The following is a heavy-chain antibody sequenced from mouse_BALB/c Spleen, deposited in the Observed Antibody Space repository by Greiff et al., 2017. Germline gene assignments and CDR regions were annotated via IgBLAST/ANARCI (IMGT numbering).Heavy chain of an antibody. J-gene: IGHJ2*01. D-gene: IGHD3-2*01. CDR3: ARSPQTARAYFDY. CDR2: ISSGSSTI. CDR1: GFTFSSFG. Sequence: VQLKESGGGLVKPGGSRKLSCAASGFTFSSFGMHWVRQAPEKGLEWVAYISSGSSTIYYADTVKGRFTISRDNPKNTLFLQMTSLRSEDTAMYYCARSPQTARAYFDYWGQGTTLTVSS. V-gene: IGHV5-17*02.